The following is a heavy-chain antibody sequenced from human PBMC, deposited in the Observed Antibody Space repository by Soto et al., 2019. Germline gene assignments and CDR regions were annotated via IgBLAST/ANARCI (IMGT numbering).Heavy chain of an antibody. J-gene: IGHJ6*02. CDR1: GGTFSSYA. V-gene: IGHV1-69*12. Sequence: QVQLVQSGAEVKKPGSSVKVSCKASGGTFSSYAISWVRQAPGQGLEWMGGIIPIFGTANYAQKFQGRVTITADESTSTAYLELSSLRSEDTAVYYCARDVRGRGMVRGHYGMDVWGQGTTVTVSS. CDR3: ARDVRGRGMVRGHYGMDV. CDR2: IIPIFGTA. D-gene: IGHD3-10*01.